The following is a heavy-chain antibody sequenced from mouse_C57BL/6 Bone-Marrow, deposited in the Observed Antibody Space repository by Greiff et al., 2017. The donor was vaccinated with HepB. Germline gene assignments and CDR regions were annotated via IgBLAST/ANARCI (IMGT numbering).Heavy chain of an antibody. CDR3: ARDANSNYGAMDY. J-gene: IGHJ4*01. CDR1: GFTFSDFY. V-gene: IGHV7-1*01. CDR2: SRNKANDYTT. Sequence: EVQGVESGGGLVQSGRSLRLSCATSGFTFSDFYMEWVRQAPGKGLEWIAASRNKANDYTTEYSASVKGRFIVSRDTSQSILYLQMNALRAEDTAIYYCARDANSNYGAMDYWGQGTSVTVSS. D-gene: IGHD2-5*01.